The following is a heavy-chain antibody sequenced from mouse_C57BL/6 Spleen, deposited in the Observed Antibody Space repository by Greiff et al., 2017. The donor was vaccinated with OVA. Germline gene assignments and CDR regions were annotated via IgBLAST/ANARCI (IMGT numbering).Heavy chain of an antibody. Sequence: QVQLQQSGPELVKPGASVKISCKASGYAFSSSWMNWVKQRPGQGLEWIGRIYPGDGDTNYNGKFKGKATLTADKSSSTAYMQLSSRTSEYSAVYFCARSYDDGIWFAYWGQGTLVTVSA. CDR1: GYAFSSSW. J-gene: IGHJ3*01. CDR3: ARSYDDGIWFAY. V-gene: IGHV1-82*01. D-gene: IGHD2-3*01. CDR2: IYPGDGDT.